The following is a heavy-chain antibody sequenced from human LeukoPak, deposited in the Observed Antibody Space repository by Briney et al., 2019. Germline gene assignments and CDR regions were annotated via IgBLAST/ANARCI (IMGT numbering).Heavy chain of an antibody. D-gene: IGHD3-22*01. CDR1: GGSISSYY. V-gene: IGHV4-59*08. Sequence: SETLSLTCTVSGGSISSYYWSWIRQPPGKGLEWMGYIYYRGSTNYNPSLKSRVTISVDTSKNQFSLKLSSVTAADTAVYYCARLNYYDSSGYPSYYFDYWGQGTLVTVSS. J-gene: IGHJ4*02. CDR2: IYYRGST. CDR3: ARLNYYDSSGYPSYYFDY.